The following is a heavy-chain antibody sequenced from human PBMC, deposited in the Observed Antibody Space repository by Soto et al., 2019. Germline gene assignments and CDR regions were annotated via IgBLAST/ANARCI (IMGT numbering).Heavy chain of an antibody. CDR3: ARGGNWGAFVSCDC. CDR1: GFTFSGYA. CDR2: ISYDGTNK. V-gene: IGHV3-30-3*01. J-gene: IGHJ4*02. D-gene: IGHD7-27*01. Sequence: QVPLVESGGGVVQPEKSLRLSCAASGFTFSGYAMHWVHQAPGKGLEWVAVISYDGTNKYYADSVKDRFTISRDNSKNTLYLQMNSLRAEDTAVYYCARGGNWGAFVSCDCWGQGTLVTVSS.